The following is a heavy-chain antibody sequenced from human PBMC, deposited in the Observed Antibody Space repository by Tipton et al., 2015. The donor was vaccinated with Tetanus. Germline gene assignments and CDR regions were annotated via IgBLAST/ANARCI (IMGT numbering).Heavy chain of an antibody. J-gene: IGHJ6*02. V-gene: IGHV4-59*02. Sequence: TLSLTCTVSGGSVSSYYWTWFRQPPGKRLEWIGFVSSSGNSNYSPSLTGRVSMSLDTSKQQFSLSLTSATAADTAVYFCEGDDYYETSLRDYYGEEVWGQGTTVTVSS. CDR1: GGSVSSYY. CDR2: VSSSGNS. D-gene: IGHD3-16*01. CDR3: EGDDYYETSLRDYYGEEV.